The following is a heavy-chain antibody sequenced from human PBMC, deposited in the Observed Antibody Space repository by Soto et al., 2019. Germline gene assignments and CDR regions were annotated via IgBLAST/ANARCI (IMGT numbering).Heavy chain of an antibody. Sequence: SETLCLSCTVAGGSIVGHDCRWILQPPGKGLEWIGDIYHSGSTNYNPSLKSRVTISVDKSKNQFSLKLSSVTAADTAVYYCARDATVDETDDDAFDIWGQGTMVTVSS. J-gene: IGHJ3*02. CDR2: IYHSGST. V-gene: IGHV4-59*11. CDR1: GGSIVGHD. CDR3: ARDATVDETDDDAFDI. D-gene: IGHD4-4*01.